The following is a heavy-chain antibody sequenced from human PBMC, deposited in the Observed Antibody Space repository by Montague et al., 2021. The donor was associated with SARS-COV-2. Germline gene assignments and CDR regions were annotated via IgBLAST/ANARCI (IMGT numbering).Heavy chain of an antibody. D-gene: IGHD2-15*01. V-gene: IGHV6-1*01. CDR1: GDSVSSHRAA. CDR3: SRGYCGGGSCYVFDY. Sequence: CAISGDSVSSHRAAWNWIRQSPGRGLEWLGRTYYRSKWYNDYAVSVEGRITINPDTSKNQFSLQLKSVTPEDTAVYYCSRGYCGGGSCYVFDYWGQGTLVTVSS. J-gene: IGHJ4*02. CDR2: TYYRSKWYN.